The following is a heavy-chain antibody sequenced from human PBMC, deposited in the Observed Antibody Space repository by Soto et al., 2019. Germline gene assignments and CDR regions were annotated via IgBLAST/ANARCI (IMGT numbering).Heavy chain of an antibody. CDR1: GGSTSSSDW. D-gene: IGHD1-26*01. J-gene: IGHJ4*02. Sequence: QVHLQESGPALVKPSETLSLTCAISGGSTSSSDWWTWVRQPPGEGLEWIGEIHRDGVTNYNSSLKSRLTISLDHSRNQFSLSLTSVTAADAAVYFCAGRPEIHPRWGQGILVPVSS. CDR2: IHRDGVT. CDR3: AGRPEIHPR. V-gene: IGHV4-4*02.